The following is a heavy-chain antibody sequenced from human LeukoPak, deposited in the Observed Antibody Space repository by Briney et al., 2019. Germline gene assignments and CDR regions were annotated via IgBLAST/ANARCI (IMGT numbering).Heavy chain of an antibody. Sequence: SETLSLTCTVSGGSISSYYWSWVRQPAGKGLEWIGRIYASGNTNYNPSLKGRVTMTVDASKNQFSLKLSSVTAADTAVYYCARVSYRPPYYYFYMDVWGKGTTVTVSS. J-gene: IGHJ6*03. CDR3: ARVSYRPPYYYFYMDV. V-gene: IGHV4-4*07. CDR1: GGSISSYY. CDR2: IYASGNT.